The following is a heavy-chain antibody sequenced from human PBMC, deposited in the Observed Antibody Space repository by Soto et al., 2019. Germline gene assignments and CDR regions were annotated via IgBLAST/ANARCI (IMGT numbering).Heavy chain of an antibody. V-gene: IGHV3-23*01. Sequence: PGGSLRLSCAASGFTFSSYAMSWVRQAPGKGLEWVSAISGSGGSTYYADSVKGRFTISRDNSKNTLYLQMNSLRAEDTAVYYCAKDLFFGTIFGLVKGENEPAEYFHHWGQGTLVTVSS. J-gene: IGHJ1*01. CDR3: AKDLFFGTIFGLVKGENEPAEYFHH. D-gene: IGHD3-3*01. CDR2: ISGSGGST. CDR1: GFTFSSYA.